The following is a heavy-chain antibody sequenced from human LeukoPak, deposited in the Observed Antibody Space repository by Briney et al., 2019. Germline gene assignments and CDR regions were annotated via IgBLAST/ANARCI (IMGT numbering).Heavy chain of an antibody. V-gene: IGHV1-8*01. CDR1: GYTFTSYD. D-gene: IGHD3-10*01. Sequence: ASVKVSCKASGYTFTSYDINWVRQATGQALEWMGWMNPNSGNTGYAQKFQGRVTMIRNTFISTAYMELSSLRSEDTAVYYCARGRLRLVRGVKNWFDPWGQGTLVTVSS. CDR3: ARGRLRLVRGVKNWFDP. J-gene: IGHJ5*02. CDR2: MNPNSGNT.